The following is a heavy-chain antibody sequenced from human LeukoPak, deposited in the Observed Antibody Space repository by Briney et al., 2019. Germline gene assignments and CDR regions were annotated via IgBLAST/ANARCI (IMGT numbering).Heavy chain of an antibody. D-gene: IGHD1-1*01. CDR3: ARGMSTTGTTV. Sequence: GGSLRLSCAASGFTFSSYSMNWVRQAPGKGLEWVSYISSSSSTIYYADSVKGRFTISRDNAKNSLYLQMNSLRAADTAVYYCARGMSTTGTTVWGQGTLVTVSS. CDR2: ISSSSSTI. V-gene: IGHV3-48*01. J-gene: IGHJ4*02. CDR1: GFTFSSYS.